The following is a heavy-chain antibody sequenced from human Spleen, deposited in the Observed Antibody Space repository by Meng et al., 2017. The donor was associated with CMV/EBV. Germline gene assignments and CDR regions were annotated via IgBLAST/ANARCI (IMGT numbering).Heavy chain of an antibody. CDR3: ARALLSSSWHRAIFDY. V-gene: IGHV3-30*03. D-gene: IGHD6-13*01. CDR2: ISYDGSNK. J-gene: IGHJ4*02. CDR1: GFTFSSYS. Sequence: GGSLRLSCAASGFTFSSYSMNWVRQAPGKGLEWVAVISYDGSNKYYADSVKGRFTISRDNSKNTLYLQMNSLRAEDTAVYYCARALLSSSWHRAIFDYWGQGTLVTVSS.